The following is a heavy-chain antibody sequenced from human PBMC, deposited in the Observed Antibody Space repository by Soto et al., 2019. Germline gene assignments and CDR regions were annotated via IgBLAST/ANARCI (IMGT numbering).Heavy chain of an antibody. CDR2: IYRTGST. Sequence: SETLSLTCAVSGGPFTSNNWWTWVRQPPGQGLEWIGEIYRTGSTYYNPSLKSRVTISVDTSKNQFSLKLSSVTAADTAVYYCARAPSLPWGWFDPWGQGTLVTVS. J-gene: IGHJ5*02. CDR3: ARAPSLPWGWFDP. D-gene: IGHD3-16*01. CDR1: GGPFTSNNW. V-gene: IGHV4-4*02.